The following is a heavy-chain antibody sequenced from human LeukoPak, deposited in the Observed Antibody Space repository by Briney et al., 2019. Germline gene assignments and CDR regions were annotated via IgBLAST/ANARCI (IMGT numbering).Heavy chain of an antibody. J-gene: IGHJ3*02. D-gene: IGHD4-17*01. CDR3: AKDPNGDYIGTFDI. CDR2: ISGNGGST. Sequence: HPGGSLRLSCATSQFNFNKFGMTWVRQAPGKGLEWVSSISGNGGSTQYADSVQGRFAISRDNSKNTLYLQMNSLRAEGTAVYFCAKDPNGDYIGTFDIWGQGTMVTVSS. V-gene: IGHV3-23*01. CDR1: QFNFNKFG.